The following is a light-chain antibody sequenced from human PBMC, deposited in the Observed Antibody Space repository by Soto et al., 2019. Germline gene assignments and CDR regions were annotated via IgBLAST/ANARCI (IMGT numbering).Light chain of an antibody. Sequence: EIVLTQSPGTLSLSPGERATLSCRASQSVSSSYLAWYQQKPGQAPRLLIYGASSRATGIPDRFSGSGSGTDFILTISRMEPEDFAVYYCQQYCSSPVFTFGPGTKVDIK. CDR1: QSVSSSY. CDR3: QQYCSSPVFT. J-gene: IGKJ3*01. CDR2: GAS. V-gene: IGKV3-20*01.